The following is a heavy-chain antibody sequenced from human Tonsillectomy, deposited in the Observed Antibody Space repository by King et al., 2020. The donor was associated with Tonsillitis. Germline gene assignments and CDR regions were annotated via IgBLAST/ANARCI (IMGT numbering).Heavy chain of an antibody. Sequence: QLVQSGGGLVQPGGSLRLSCAASGFIFSSYEMNWVRQAPGKGLEWVSYISSSGSTIHYADSVKGRFTISRDNAKNSRHLQMNSLRAEDTAVYYCAREPRLLWFGEITPGAFDIWGQGTMVTVSS. CDR1: GFIFSSYE. V-gene: IGHV3-48*03. D-gene: IGHD3-10*01. J-gene: IGHJ3*02. CDR2: ISSSGSTI. CDR3: AREPRLLWFGEITPGAFDI.